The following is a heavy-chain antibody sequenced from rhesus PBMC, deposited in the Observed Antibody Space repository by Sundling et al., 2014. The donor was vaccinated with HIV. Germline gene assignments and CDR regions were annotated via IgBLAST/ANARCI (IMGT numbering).Heavy chain of an antibody. Sequence: EVQLVETGGGLVQPGGSLKLSCAASGFTFSSYGMSWVRQAPGKGLEWVSAINSGGGSTYYADSVKGRFTISRDNSKNMLSLQMNNLKLEDTAVYYCAWDDSGYYEYFEFWGQGALVTVSS. J-gene: IGHJ1*01. CDR1: GFTFSSYG. CDR3: AWDDSGYYEYFEF. CDR2: INSGGGST. V-gene: IGHV3-54*01. D-gene: IGHD3-28*01.